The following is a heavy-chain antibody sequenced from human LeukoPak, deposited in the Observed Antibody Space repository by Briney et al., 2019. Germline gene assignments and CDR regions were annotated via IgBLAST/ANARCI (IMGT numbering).Heavy chain of an antibody. V-gene: IGHV1-18*04. D-gene: IGHD5-24*01. J-gene: IGHJ4*02. CDR1: GYTFSSLV. Sequence: ASVKVSCKASGYTFSSLVFSWVRQAPGQGLEWMGWISVCNGNTKYAQKLQGRVTMTTDTSTSTAYMELRSLRSDDTAVYYCVFVEMTSTWTDYWGQGTLVTVSS. CDR3: VFVEMTSTWTDY. CDR2: ISVCNGNT.